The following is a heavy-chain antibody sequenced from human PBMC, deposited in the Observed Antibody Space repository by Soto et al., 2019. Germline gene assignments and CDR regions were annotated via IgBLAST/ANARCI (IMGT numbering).Heavy chain of an antibody. Sequence: QITLKESGPTLVKPTQTLTLTCTFSGFSLTTRGVGVGWIRQPPGKALECLALIYWDDDKRYRPSLQSRLSIPKDTSKNQGVLTMTNVDPVDTATYYCAHIPNYYQYDWFDPWGQGTLVSVSS. J-gene: IGHJ5*02. V-gene: IGHV2-5*02. D-gene: IGHD3-16*01. CDR3: AHIPNYYQYDWFDP. CDR2: IYWDDDK. CDR1: GFSLTTRGVG.